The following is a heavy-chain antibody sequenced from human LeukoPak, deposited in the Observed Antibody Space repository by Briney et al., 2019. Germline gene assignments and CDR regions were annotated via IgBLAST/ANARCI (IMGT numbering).Heavy chain of an antibody. D-gene: IGHD1-26*01. Sequence: PGGSLRHSCAASGFTFSSYGMHWVRQAPGKGLEWVAVISYDGSNKYYADSVKGRFTISRDNSKNTLYLQMNSLRAEDTAVYYCAKDEGELYFDYWGQGTLVTVSS. V-gene: IGHV3-30*18. CDR3: AKDEGELYFDY. J-gene: IGHJ4*02. CDR2: ISYDGSNK. CDR1: GFTFSSYG.